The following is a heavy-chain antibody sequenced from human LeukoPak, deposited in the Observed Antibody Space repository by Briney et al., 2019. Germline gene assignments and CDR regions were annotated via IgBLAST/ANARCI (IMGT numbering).Heavy chain of an antibody. CDR2: ISYDGSNK. CDR1: GFTYSSYS. J-gene: IGHJ6*02. V-gene: IGHV3-30*18. CDR3: AKDSGWLRSYYGMDV. D-gene: IGHD5-12*01. Sequence: GGSLRLSCAASGFTYSSYSMNWVRQAPGKGLEWVAVISYDGSNKYYADSVKGRFTISRDNAKNSLYLQMNSLRAEDTALYYCAKDSGWLRSYYGMDVWGQGTTVTVSS.